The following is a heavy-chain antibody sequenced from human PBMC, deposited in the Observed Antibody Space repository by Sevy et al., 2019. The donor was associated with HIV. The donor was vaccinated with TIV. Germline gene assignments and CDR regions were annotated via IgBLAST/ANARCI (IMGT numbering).Heavy chain of an antibody. D-gene: IGHD2-2*01. J-gene: IGHJ6*03. V-gene: IGHV3-33*01. CDR1: GFTFSSYG. Sequence: GGSLRLSCAASGFTFSSYGMHWVRQAPGKGLEWVAVIWYDGSNKYYADSVKGRFTISRDNSKNTLYLQMNSLRAEDTAVYYCARDRGEVVPAAINHYYYYMDVWGKGTTVTGSS. CDR3: ARDRGEVVPAAINHYYYYMDV. CDR2: IWYDGSNK.